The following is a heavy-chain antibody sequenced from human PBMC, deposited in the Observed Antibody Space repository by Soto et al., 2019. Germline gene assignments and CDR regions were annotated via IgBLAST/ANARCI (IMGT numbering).Heavy chain of an antibody. Sequence: SETLSLTCTVSGGSISSGGYYWSWIRQHPGKGLEWIGYIYYSGSTYYNPSLKSRVTISVDTSKNQFSLKLSSVTAADTAVYYCARDKGSPAGYFDYWGQGTLVTVSS. V-gene: IGHV4-31*03. D-gene: IGHD6-13*01. J-gene: IGHJ4*02. CDR3: ARDKGSPAGYFDY. CDR1: GGSISSGGYY. CDR2: IYYSGST.